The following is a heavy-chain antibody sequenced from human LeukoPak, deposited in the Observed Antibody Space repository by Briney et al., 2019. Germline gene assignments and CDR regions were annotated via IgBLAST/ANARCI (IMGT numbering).Heavy chain of an antibody. CDR1: GGSISGYY. CDR2: IHHSGNT. CDR3: VRGLQGMRYSFDQ. D-gene: IGHD2-15*01. V-gene: IGHV4-59*01. Sequence: PSQTLSLTCTVSGGSISGYYWSWIRRPPGKGLEWISYIHHSGNTNYSPSLKSRATISLDTSNNQVSLRLSAVTAADTAIYKCVRGLQGMRYSFDQWGQGTVVTVSS. J-gene: IGHJ4*02.